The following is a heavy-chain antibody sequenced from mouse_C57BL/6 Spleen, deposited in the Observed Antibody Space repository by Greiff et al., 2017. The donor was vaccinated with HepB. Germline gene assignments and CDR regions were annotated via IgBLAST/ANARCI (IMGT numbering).Heavy chain of an antibody. D-gene: IGHD1-1*01. J-gene: IGHJ4*01. CDR2: SRNKANDYTT. CDR1: GFTFSDFY. V-gene: IGHV7-1*01. Sequence: EVKLMESGGGLVQSGRSLRLSCATSGFTFSDFYMEWVRQAPGKGLEWIAASRNKANDYTTEYSASVKGRFIVSRDTSQSILYLQMNALRAEDTAIYYCARDADYYGRAMDYWGQGTSVTVSS. CDR3: ARDADYYGRAMDY.